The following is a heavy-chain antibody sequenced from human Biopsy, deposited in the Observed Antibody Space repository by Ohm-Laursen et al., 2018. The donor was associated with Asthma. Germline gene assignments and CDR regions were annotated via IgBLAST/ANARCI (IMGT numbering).Heavy chain of an antibody. V-gene: IGHV3-30*18. D-gene: IGHD1-26*01. CDR2: ISFDGSNE. J-gene: IGHJ4*02. CDR3: AKELFPGWELRRGPDS. CDR1: GFSFSNFG. Sequence: SLRLFCAASGFSFSNFGMHWVRQAPGKGLEWVAVISFDGSNEDYADSVKGRFTISRDNSKNTLFLEMNSLRPEDTAVYYCAKELFPGWELRRGPDSWGQGTLVTVSS.